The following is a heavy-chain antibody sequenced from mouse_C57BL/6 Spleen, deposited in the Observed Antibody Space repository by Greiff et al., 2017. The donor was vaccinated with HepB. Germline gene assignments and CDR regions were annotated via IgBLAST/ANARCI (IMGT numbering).Heavy chain of an antibody. Sequence: VQLQQSGAELVKPGASVKMSCKASGYTFTTYPIEWMKQNHGKSLEWIGNFHPYNDDTKYNEKFKGKATFTVEQSSSTVYLELSRLTSDDSAVYYCARRGYGGVYAMDYWGQGTSVTVSS. V-gene: IGHV1-47*01. CDR1: GYTFTTYP. D-gene: IGHD3-1*01. J-gene: IGHJ4*01. CDR3: ARRGYGGVYAMDY. CDR2: FHPYNDDT.